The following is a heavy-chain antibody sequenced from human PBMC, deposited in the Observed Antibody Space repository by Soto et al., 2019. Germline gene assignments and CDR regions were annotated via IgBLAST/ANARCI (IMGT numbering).Heavy chain of an antibody. V-gene: IGHV4-59*01. CDR2: IHDSGST. D-gene: IGHD5-12*01. CDR3: ARDRGYSGYDIKFNYNGMDV. J-gene: IGHJ6*01. Sequence: PSETLSLTCTVSGGSISSYYWSWIRQPPGKGLEWIGYIHDSGSTKYNPSLKSRVTISVDTSKKQFSLKLSSVTAADTAVYYCARDRGYSGYDIKFNYNGMDVWGQGTRVTVSS. CDR1: GGSISSYY.